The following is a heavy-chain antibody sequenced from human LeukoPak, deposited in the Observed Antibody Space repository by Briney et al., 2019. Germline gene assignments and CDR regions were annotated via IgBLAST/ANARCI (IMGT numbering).Heavy chain of an antibody. CDR1: GFTFTSYA. J-gene: IGHJ4*02. D-gene: IGHD4-17*01. CDR2: ISGSGAVT. CDR3: ARDRYGDYSADS. Sequence: GESLRLSCAASGFTFTSYAMSWVRQAPGKGLEWVSGISGSGAVTYYADSVKGRFTISRDTSKNTLYLQMSSLRAEDTAPYYCARDRYGDYSADSWGQGTLVTVSS. V-gene: IGHV3-23*01.